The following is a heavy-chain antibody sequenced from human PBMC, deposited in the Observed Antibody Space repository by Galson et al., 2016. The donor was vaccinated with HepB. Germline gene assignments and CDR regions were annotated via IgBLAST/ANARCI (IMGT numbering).Heavy chain of an antibody. V-gene: IGHV4-31*03. D-gene: IGHD2-8*02. CDR2: ISYSGST. J-gene: IGHJ6*02. CDR3: ARDHCTGGVCYSSPWYYGMDV. CDR1: GGSISSGYYY. Sequence: TLSLTCTVSGGSISSGYYYWSWIRQLPGKGLEWIGYISYSGSTDYNPSLQSRVTISADTSKNQFSLKLTPVTAADTAVYYCARDHCTGGVCYSSPWYYGMDVWGQGTTVTVSS.